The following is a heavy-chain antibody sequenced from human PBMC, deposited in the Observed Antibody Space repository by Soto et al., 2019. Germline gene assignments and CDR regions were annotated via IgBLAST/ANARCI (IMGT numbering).Heavy chain of an antibody. Sequence: QVQLQESGPGLVKPSETLSLTCTVSGGSISSYYWSWIRQPPGKGLEWIGYIYYSGSTNYNPSLKSRCTISVDTSKNQFALKVSSVTAADTAVYYCASRYGGTLDYWGQGTLVTVSS. D-gene: IGHD4-17*01. J-gene: IGHJ4*02. V-gene: IGHV4-59*08. CDR3: ASRYGGTLDY. CDR2: IYYSGST. CDR1: GGSISSYY.